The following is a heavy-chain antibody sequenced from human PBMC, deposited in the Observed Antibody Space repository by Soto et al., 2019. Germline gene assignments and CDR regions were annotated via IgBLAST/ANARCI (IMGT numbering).Heavy chain of an antibody. J-gene: IGHJ4*02. CDR3: ARIRSDSSSYYLDY. D-gene: IGHD3-22*01. CDR2: TIPNFGTA. Sequence: QVQLVQSGAEVKKPGSSVKVSCKASGGTFSSYGISWVRQAPGQGLEWMGGTIPNFGTAHDALKFQGRVTISADESTSTAYMELSSLSYEDTAVYYCARIRSDSSSYYLDYWGQGTPVTVSS. CDR1: GGTFSSYG. V-gene: IGHV1-69*12.